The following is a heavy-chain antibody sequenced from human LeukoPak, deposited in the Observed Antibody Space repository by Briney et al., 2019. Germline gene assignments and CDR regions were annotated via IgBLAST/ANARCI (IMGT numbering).Heavy chain of an antibody. D-gene: IGHD3-16*02. CDR3: ARVQDDYVWGSYRQHFLYYFDY. J-gene: IGHJ4*02. Sequence: GGSLRLSCAASGFTVSSNYMSWVRQAPGKGLEWVSVIYSGGSTYYADSVKGRFTISRDNSKNTLYLQMSSLRAEDTAAYYCARVQDDYVWGSYRQHFLYYFDYWGQGTLVTVSS. V-gene: IGHV3-66*01. CDR1: GFTVSSNY. CDR2: IYSGGST.